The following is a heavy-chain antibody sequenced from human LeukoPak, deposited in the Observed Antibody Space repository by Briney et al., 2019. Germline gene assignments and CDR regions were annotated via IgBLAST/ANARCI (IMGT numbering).Heavy chain of an antibody. V-gene: IGHV1-18*01. CDR2: IATYNNNT. J-gene: IGHJ4*02. CDR3: ARGGVARYYHGSGSYF. D-gene: IGHD3-10*01. CDR1: GYTFTTSG. Sequence: ASVKVSCKASGYTFTTSGISWVRQAPGQGLEWMGWIATYNNNTSYAQRLQDRVSMTTETSTNTAYMELRSLRSDDTAVYYCARGGVARYYHGSGSYFWGQGTLVTVSP.